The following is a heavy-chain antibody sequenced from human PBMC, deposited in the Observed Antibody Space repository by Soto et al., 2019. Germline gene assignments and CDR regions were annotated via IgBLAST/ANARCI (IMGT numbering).Heavy chain of an antibody. CDR1: GGTFSSYA. CDR3: ARDRVDYYDSSGYYNQYYFDY. Sequence: SVKVSCKASGGTFSSYAISWVRQAPGQGLEWMGGIIPIFGTANYAQKFQGRVTITADESTSTAYMELSSLRSEDTAVYYCARDRVDYYDSSGYYNQYYFDYWGQGTLVTVSS. J-gene: IGHJ4*02. V-gene: IGHV1-69*13. D-gene: IGHD3-22*01. CDR2: IIPIFGTA.